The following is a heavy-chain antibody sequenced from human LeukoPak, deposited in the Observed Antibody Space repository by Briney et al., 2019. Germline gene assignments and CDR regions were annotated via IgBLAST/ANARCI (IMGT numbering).Heavy chain of an antibody. CDR2: TFYSGNA. D-gene: IGHD3-16*01. Sequence: PSETLSLTCTVSGGSISNYYWYWMRQPPGKGLEWIGHTFYSGNANYNPSVKSRVTISLDTSKNQFSLKLSSVTAADTAVYFCARARLGVTVDAFDIWGQGTMVTVSS. CDR1: GGSISNYY. J-gene: IGHJ3*02. CDR3: ARARLGVTVDAFDI. V-gene: IGHV4-59*08.